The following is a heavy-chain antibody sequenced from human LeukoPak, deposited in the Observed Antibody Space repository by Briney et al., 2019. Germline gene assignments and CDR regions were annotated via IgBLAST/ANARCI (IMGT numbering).Heavy chain of an antibody. Sequence: GSLRLSRAASGFTFSTYSMKWVRQAPGKGLEWVSYISDSSAMYYADSVRGRFTISRENDKNSLFLQMNSLRAEDTAVYYCARDGGYSGYDADCWGQGTLVTVSS. D-gene: IGHD5-12*01. J-gene: IGHJ4*02. CDR1: GFTFSTYS. V-gene: IGHV3-48*01. CDR2: ISDSSAM. CDR3: ARDGGYSGYDADC.